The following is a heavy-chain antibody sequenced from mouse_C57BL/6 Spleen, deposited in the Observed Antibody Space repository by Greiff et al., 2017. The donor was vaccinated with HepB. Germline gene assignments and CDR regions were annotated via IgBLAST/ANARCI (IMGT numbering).Heavy chain of an antibody. J-gene: IGHJ4*01. V-gene: IGHV14-2*01. D-gene: IGHD2-1*01. CDR3: AREYYGNYEDYYYAMDY. CDR1: GFNIKDYY. CDR2: IDPEDGET. Sequence: EVKLKQSGAELVKPGASVKLSCTASGFNIKDYYMHWVKQRTEQGLEWIGRIDPEDGETKYAPKFQGKATITADTSSDTAYLQLSSLTSEDTAVYYCAREYYGNYEDYYYAMDYWGQGTSVTVSS.